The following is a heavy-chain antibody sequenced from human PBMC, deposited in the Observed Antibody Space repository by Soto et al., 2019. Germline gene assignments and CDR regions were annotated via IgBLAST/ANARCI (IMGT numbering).Heavy chain of an antibody. Sequence: GGSLRLSCAASGFTFSSYGMHWVRQAPGKGLEWVAVISYDGSNKYYADSVKGRFTISRDNSKNTLYLQMNSLRAEDTAVYYCAKDLFGIAARRYGMDVWGQGTTVTVSS. J-gene: IGHJ6*02. CDR2: ISYDGSNK. CDR3: AKDLFGIAARRYGMDV. V-gene: IGHV3-30*18. D-gene: IGHD6-6*01. CDR1: GFTFSSYG.